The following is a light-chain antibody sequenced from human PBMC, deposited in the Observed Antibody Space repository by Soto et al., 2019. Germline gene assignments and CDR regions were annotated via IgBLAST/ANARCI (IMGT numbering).Light chain of an antibody. J-gene: IGLJ3*02. CDR1: SGSIASNY. CDR3: QSYDSSNWV. V-gene: IGLV6-57*04. CDR2: EDN. Sequence: NFMLTQPHSVSESPGKTVTISCTRSSGSIASNYVQWYQQRPGSAPTTVIYEDNQRPSGVPDRFSGSIDRSANSASLTISGLKTEDEADYYCQSYDSSNWVFGGGTKGTVL.